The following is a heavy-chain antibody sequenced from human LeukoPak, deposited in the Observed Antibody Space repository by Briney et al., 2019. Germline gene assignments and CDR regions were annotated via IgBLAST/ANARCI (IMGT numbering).Heavy chain of an antibody. CDR3: ARTDNNWNYGGFDY. CDR2: IYTSGST. CDR1: GGSISSGSYY. J-gene: IGHJ4*02. D-gene: IGHD1-7*01. V-gene: IGHV4-61*02. Sequence: PSQTLSLTCTVSGGSISSGSYYWSWIRQPAGKGLEWIGRIYTSGSTNYNPSLKSRVTISVDTSKNQFSLKLSSVTAADTAVYYCARTDNNWNYGGFDYWGQGTRVTVSS.